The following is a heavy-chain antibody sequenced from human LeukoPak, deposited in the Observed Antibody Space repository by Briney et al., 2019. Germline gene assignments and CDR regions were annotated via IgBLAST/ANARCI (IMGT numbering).Heavy chain of an antibody. Sequence: ASVKVSCKASGGTFSSYAISWVRQAPGQGLEWMGGIIPIFGTANYAQKFQGRVTITTDESTSTAYMELSSLRSEDTAVYYCAEAGIVGRTFRIDYWGQGTQVTVSS. V-gene: IGHV1-69*05. J-gene: IGHJ4*02. CDR2: IIPIFGTA. CDR3: AEAGIVGRTFRIDY. CDR1: GGTFSSYA. D-gene: IGHD1-26*01.